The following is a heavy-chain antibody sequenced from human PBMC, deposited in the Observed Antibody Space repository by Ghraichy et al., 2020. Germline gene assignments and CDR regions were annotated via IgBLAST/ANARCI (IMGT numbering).Heavy chain of an antibody. CDR3: ARAFPDYDFWSAVDRASISYVLDL. V-gene: IGHV1-18*01. Sequence: ASVKVSCRASGDMFPSYAINWVRQARGQGLEWMGWIRPNNGYTKYAEELQGRVTMTTDRSTSTAYMELRGLRSDDTAVYYCARAFPDYDFWSAVDRASISYVLDLWGQGTVVIV. CDR1: GDMFPSYA. D-gene: IGHD3-3*01. CDR2: IRPNNGYT. J-gene: IGHJ6*02.